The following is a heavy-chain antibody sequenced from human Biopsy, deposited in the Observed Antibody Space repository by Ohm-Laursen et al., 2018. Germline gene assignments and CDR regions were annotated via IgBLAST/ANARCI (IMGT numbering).Heavy chain of an antibody. V-gene: IGHV3-53*01. CDR1: GFTVSSNY. D-gene: IGHD1-1*01. CDR3: ATNLKVSPGLMNFDS. CDR2: IYSGGNT. Sequence: SLRLSCAAFGFTVSSNYMTWVRQAPGKGLECVSVIYSGGNTFYADSVKGRFTVSRDTSKNTIYLQMNSLRAEDTARYYCATNLKVSPGLMNFDSWGQGTLVTVSS. J-gene: IGHJ4*02.